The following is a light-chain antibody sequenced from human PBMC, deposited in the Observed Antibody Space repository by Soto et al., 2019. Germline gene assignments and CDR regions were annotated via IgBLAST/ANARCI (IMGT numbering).Light chain of an antibody. J-gene: IGKJ5*01. CDR3: QQRSYLIT. V-gene: IGKV3-11*01. CDR1: QSVNSY. Sequence: EIVLTQSPATLSLSPGERATLSCRASQSVNSYLAWYQLKPGQAPRLLIYDTSNRATGIPDRFSGSGSGTDFTLTISSLEPEDFAVYYCQQRSYLITFGQGTRLEIK. CDR2: DTS.